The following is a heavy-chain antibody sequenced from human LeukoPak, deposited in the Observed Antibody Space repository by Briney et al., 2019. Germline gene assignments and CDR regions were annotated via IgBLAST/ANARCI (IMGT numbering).Heavy chain of an antibody. CDR2: ISSSSSYI. V-gene: IGHV3-21*01. J-gene: IGHJ6*04. D-gene: IGHD3-10*02. CDR1: GFTFSTYS. Sequence: GGSLRLSCAASGFTFSTYSMNWVRQAPGRGLEWVSAISSSSSYIYYVDSVKGRFTISRDNAKNTLYLQMNSLRAEDTAVYYCAELGITMIGGVWGKGTTVTISS. CDR3: AELGITMIGGV.